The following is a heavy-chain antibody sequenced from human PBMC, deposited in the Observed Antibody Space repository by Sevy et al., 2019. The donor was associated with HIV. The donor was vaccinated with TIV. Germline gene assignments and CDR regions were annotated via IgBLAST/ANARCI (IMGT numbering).Heavy chain of an antibody. J-gene: IGHJ4*02. V-gene: IGHV4-59*08. CDR2: IYYNGHI. D-gene: IGHD1-26*01. CDR3: AGENAWGRGYS. CDR1: GGTITSLY. Sequence: SETLSLTCTVSGGTITSLYWNWIGQPPGKGLEWIANIYYNGHINYNPSLKSRVTLSLDTSKNQFSLRLSSVTAADMAMYYCAGENAWGRGYSWGQGTLVTVSS.